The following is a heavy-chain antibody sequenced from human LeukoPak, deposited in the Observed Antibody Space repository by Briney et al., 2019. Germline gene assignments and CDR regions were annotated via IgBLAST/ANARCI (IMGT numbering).Heavy chain of an antibody. D-gene: IGHD2/OR15-2a*01. Sequence: GGSLRLSCAASGFTFSSYWMHWVRQAPGKGPVWVSRVDVHGQGTAYADSVKGRFTISRDNAKNTLSLQMNSLSAEDTAVYYCARSNYDSTTFFYHLDLWGQGTLVTVSS. CDR2: VDVHGQGT. CDR3: ARSNYDSTTFFYHLDL. V-gene: IGHV3-74*01. J-gene: IGHJ5*02. CDR1: GFTFSSYW.